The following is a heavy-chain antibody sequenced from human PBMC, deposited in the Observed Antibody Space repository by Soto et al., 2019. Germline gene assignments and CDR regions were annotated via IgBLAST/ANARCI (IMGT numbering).Heavy chain of an antibody. CDR3: ARRVSNNGYYYQFDY. Sequence: PGESLQISCKGSGYSFTNYWIGWVRQMPGKGLEWMGIIYPGDSDTRYSPSFQGQVTISADKSISTAYLQWSSLKASDTAMYYCARRVSNNGYYYQFDYWGQGTLVTVSS. D-gene: IGHD3-22*01. V-gene: IGHV5-51*01. CDR2: IYPGDSDT. CDR1: GYSFTNYW. J-gene: IGHJ4*02.